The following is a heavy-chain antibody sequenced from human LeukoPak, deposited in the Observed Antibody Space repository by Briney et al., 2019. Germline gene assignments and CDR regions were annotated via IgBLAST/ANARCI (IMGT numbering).Heavy chain of an antibody. J-gene: IGHJ4*02. V-gene: IGHV4-39*01. CDR2: TSYSGST. CDR1: GGSISGSCCY. Sequence: SETLSLTCTVSGGSISGSCCYWGWIRQTPGKDLEWIGSTSYSGSTHYNPSFKSRVTVSVDTSKNQFLLNLSSVTAADTAVYYCSRTTGDSAIIAAHWGQGTLVTVSS. CDR3: SRTTGDSAIIAAH. D-gene: IGHD3-16*01.